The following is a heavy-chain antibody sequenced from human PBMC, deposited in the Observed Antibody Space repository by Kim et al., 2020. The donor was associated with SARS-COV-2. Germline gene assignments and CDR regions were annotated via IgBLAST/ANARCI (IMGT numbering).Heavy chain of an antibody. V-gene: IGHV3-20*03. CDR3: ATCSSNRCSGDFDY. Sequence: ADSVKGRFTISRDNAKNSLYLQLNSLRAEDTALYYCATCSSNRCSGDFDYWGQGTLVTVSS. D-gene: IGHD2-2*01. J-gene: IGHJ4*02.